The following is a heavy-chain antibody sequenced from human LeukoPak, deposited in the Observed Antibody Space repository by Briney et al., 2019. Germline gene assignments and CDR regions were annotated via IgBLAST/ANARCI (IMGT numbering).Heavy chain of an antibody. CDR3: ATDPDSSGYYYPIFDY. Sequence: GGSLRLSCAASGFTFSSYAIHWVRRAPGKGLEWVAVISYDGSNKYYADSVKGRFTISRDNSKNTLYLQINSLRAEDTAVYYCATDPDSSGYYYPIFDYWGQGTLVTVSS. D-gene: IGHD3-22*01. CDR1: GFTFSSYA. CDR2: ISYDGSNK. V-gene: IGHV3-30*04. J-gene: IGHJ4*02.